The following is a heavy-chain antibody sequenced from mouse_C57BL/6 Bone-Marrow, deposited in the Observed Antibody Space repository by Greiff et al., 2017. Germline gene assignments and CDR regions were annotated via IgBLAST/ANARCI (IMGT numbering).Heavy chain of an antibody. D-gene: IGHD2-4*01. CDR3: TSVVGIYYDYEDV. CDR1: GYTFTDYE. J-gene: IGHJ1*03. Sequence: VQLQQSGAELVRPGASVTLSCKASGYTFTDYEMHWVKQTPVHGLEWIGAIDPETGGPAYNQKFKGKAILTADKSSSTAYMELRSLTSEDSAVDYCTSVVGIYYDYEDVWGTGTTVTVSS. V-gene: IGHV1-15*01. CDR2: IDPETGGP.